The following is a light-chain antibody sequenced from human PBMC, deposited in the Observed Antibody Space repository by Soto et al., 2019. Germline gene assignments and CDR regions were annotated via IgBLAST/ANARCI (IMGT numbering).Light chain of an antibody. J-gene: IGLJ1*01. CDR1: SSNIGGGYD. V-gene: IGLV1-40*01. CDR2: GNS. Sequence: QLVLTQPPSVSGAPGQRVTISCTGSSSNIGGGYDVHWYQQLPGTAPKLLIYGNSNRPSGVPDRFSGSKSGTSASLAITGLQAEDEADYYCQSYDSSLSGWEVFGTGTKLTVL. CDR3: QSYDSSLSGWEV.